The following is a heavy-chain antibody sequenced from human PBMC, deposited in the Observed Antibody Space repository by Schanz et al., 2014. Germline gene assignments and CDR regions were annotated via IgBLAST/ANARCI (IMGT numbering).Heavy chain of an antibody. CDR3: ARIGGSVFDY. J-gene: IGHJ4*02. CDR1: GFNFSDYA. V-gene: IGHV3-23*01. Sequence: EVHLLESGGGLVPPGGSLRLSCAASGFNFSDYAMCWVRQAPGKGLEWVSAILGLASTTYYADSVKGRFTISRDNSKNSLYLQMNSLRAEDTAVYYCARIGGSVFDYWAQGTLVTVSS. CDR2: ILGLASTT. D-gene: IGHD3-10*01.